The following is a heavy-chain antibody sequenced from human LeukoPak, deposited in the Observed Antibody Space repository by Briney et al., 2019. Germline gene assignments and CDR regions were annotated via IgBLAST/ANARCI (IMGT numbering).Heavy chain of an antibody. CDR2: IYYSGST. V-gene: IGHV4-59*01. CDR1: GGSISSYY. Sequence: SETLSLTRTVSGGSISSYYWSWIRQPPGKGLEWIGYIYYSGSTNYNPSLKSRVTISVDTSKNQFSLKLSSVTAADTAVYYCASLARDILTGYLVDYWGQGTLVTVSS. D-gene: IGHD3-9*01. CDR3: ASLARDILTGYLVDY. J-gene: IGHJ4*02.